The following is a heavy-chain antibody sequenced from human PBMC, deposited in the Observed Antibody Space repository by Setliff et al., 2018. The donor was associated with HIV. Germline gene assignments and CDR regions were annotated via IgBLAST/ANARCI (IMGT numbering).Heavy chain of an antibody. CDR1: GGSISSSSYY. J-gene: IGHJ5*02. V-gene: IGHV4-39*01. D-gene: IGHD2-2*01. CDR3: ARLYYLVGNWFDP. CDR2: IYYSGST. Sequence: SETLSLTCTVSGGSISSSSYYWGWIRQPPGKGLEWIGSIYYSGSTYYNPSLKSRVTLSVDTSKNQFSLKLSSVTAADTAVCYCARLYYLVGNWFDPWGQGTRVTVSS.